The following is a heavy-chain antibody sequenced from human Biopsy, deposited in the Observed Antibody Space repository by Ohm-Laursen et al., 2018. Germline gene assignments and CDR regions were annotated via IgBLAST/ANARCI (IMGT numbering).Heavy chain of an antibody. CDR2: IYPNSGDT. D-gene: IGHD3-3*01. J-gene: IGHJ4*02. V-gene: IGHV1-2*02. Sequence: VASVKVSCKASGDAFLGYYLHWVRQAPGQGLEWMGCIYPNSGDTDFAQKFQGRVSMTRDTSVSTAYLELSSLRSDDTAIYYCARDLLEWSLPSWGQGTLVTVSS. CDR1: GDAFLGYY. CDR3: ARDLLEWSLPS.